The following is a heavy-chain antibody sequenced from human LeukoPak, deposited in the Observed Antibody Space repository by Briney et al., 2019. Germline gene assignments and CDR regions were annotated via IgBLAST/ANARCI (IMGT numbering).Heavy chain of an antibody. D-gene: IGHD3-22*01. CDR2: IYSGGST. CDR1: GFTFSSYA. CDR3: ARLGDTSGYSTFDD. V-gene: IGHV3-66*04. Sequence: GGSLRLSCAASGFTFSSYAMSWVRQAPGKGLEWVSVIYSGGSTYYADSVKGRFTISRDNSKNTLYLQMNSLRAEDTAVYYCARLGDTSGYSTFDDWGQGILVTVSS. J-gene: IGHJ4*02.